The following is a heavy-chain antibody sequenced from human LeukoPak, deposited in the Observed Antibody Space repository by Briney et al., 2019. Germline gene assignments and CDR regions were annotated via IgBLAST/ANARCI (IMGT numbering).Heavy chain of an antibody. J-gene: IGHJ4*02. CDR1: GFTFSNSA. D-gene: IGHD3-22*01. V-gene: IGHV3-21*01. Sequence: PGGSLRLSCTASGFTFSNSAMAWVRQTPGKGLEWVSSISRGSDHIFYADSMKGRFTISRDNAKNSLYLQMNSLGAEDTAVYYCARPYDTRGYFPDYWGQGTLVTVSS. CDR3: ARPYDTRGYFPDY. CDR2: ISRGSDHI.